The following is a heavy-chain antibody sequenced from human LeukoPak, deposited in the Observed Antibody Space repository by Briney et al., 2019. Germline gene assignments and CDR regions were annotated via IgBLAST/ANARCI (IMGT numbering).Heavy chain of an antibody. J-gene: IGHJ3*02. D-gene: IGHD6-13*01. CDR1: GFTVSTNY. CDR3: ARRRSTSWASDI. Sequence: PGGSLRLSCAASGFTVSTNYMTWVRQAPAKGLEWVSVIYSGGSTYYADSVKGRFTISRDNSRNTLYLQMNSLRVEDTAVYYCARRRSTSWASDIWGQGTMVTVSS. CDR2: IYSGGST. V-gene: IGHV3-53*01.